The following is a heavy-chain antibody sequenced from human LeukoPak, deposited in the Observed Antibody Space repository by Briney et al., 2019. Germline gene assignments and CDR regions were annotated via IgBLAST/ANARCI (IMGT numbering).Heavy chain of an antibody. CDR3: ARLITGSYYYYGMDV. V-gene: IGHV1-18*01. CDR1: GYTFTSYG. CDR2: ISAYNGNT. Sequence: GASVKVSCKASGYTFTSYGISWVRQAPGQGLEWMGWISAYNGNTNYAQKLQGRVTMTTDTSTSTAYMELSSLRSEDTAVYYCARLITGSYYYYGMDVWGQGTTVTVSS. J-gene: IGHJ6*02. D-gene: IGHD1-20*01.